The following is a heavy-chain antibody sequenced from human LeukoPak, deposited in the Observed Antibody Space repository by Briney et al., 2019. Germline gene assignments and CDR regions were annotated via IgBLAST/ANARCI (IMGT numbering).Heavy chain of an antibody. CDR1: GGSFSGYY. CDR3: ARSEDYYDSSGHAFDF. CDR2: INHSGST. Sequence: SETLSLTCAVYGGSFSGYYWSWIRQPPGKGLEWIGEINHSGSTNYNPSLKSRVTISVDTSKNQFSLKLSSVTAADTAVYYCARSEDYYDSSGHAFDFWGQGTLVTVS. J-gene: IGHJ4*02. D-gene: IGHD3-22*01. V-gene: IGHV4-34*01.